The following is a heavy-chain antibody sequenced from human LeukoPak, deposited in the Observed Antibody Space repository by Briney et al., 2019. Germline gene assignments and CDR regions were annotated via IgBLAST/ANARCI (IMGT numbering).Heavy chain of an antibody. J-gene: IGHJ3*02. CDR2: IYYSGST. CDR1: GGSISSSSYY. V-gene: IGHV4-39*07. Sequence: SETLSLTCTVSGGSISSSSYYWGWIRQPPGKGLEWIGSIYYSGSTYYNPSLKSRVTISVDTSKNQFSLKLSSVTAADTAVYYCARDQYDDYYDSSGYPGTFDIWGQGTMVTVSS. D-gene: IGHD3-22*01. CDR3: ARDQYDDYYDSSGYPGTFDI.